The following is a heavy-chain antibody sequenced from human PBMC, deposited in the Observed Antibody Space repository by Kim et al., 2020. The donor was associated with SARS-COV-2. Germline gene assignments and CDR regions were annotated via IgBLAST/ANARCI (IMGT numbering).Heavy chain of an antibody. J-gene: IGHJ4*03. V-gene: IGHV3-21*01. CDR2: ISSSSSSI. CDR3: ARADILTGSTDDY. Sequence: GGSLRLSCAASGFTFSSYSMNWVRQAPGKGLEWVSSISSSSSSIYYADSVKGRFTISRDNAKNSLYLQMNNLRAEDTAVYYCARADILTGSTDDYWGQGTLLTVSS. CDR1: GFTFSSYS. D-gene: IGHD3-9*01.